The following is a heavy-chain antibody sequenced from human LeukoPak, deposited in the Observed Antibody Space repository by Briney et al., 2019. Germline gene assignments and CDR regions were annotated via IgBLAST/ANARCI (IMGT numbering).Heavy chain of an antibody. D-gene: IGHD7-27*01. CDR2: ISFSSTHI. J-gene: IGHJ3*02. Sequence: GGSLRLSCAASGFIFSNYGMSWVRQAPGKGREWVSSISFSSTHIYYADSIQGRFTISRDNAENSLYLQMNSLRAEDTAVYYCADWGSRAFDIWGQGTMVTVSS. CDR3: ADWGSRAFDI. V-gene: IGHV3-21*04. CDR1: GFIFSNYG.